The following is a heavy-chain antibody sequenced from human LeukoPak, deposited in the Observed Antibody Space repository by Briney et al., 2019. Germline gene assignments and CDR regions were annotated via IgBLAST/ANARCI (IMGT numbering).Heavy chain of an antibody. CDR2: INSDGSST. J-gene: IGHJ6*03. D-gene: IGHD3-3*01. V-gene: IGHV3-74*01. CDR1: GFTFSSYW. Sequence: RSGGSLRLSCAASGFTFSSYWMHWVRQAPGKGLVWVSRINSDGSSTSYADSVKGRFTVSRDNAKNTLYLQMNSLRAEDTAVYYCARRGYDFWSGYYTRDYYYYMDVWGKGTTVTVSS. CDR3: ARRGYDFWSGYYTRDYYYYMDV.